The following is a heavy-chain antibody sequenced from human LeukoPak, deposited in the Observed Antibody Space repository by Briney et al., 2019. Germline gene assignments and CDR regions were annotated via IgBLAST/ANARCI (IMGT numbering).Heavy chain of an antibody. CDR3: ARWTWFGELLDY. J-gene: IGHJ4*02. CDR1: GSTFTSYD. CDR2: MNTNSGDT. Sequence: ASVKRSCKATGSTFTSYDINWVRQATGQGLELMGWMNTNSGDTGYAQKFQGRVTMTRNTSISTAYMELSSLRSEDTAVYYCARWTWFGELLDYWGQGTLVTVSS. D-gene: IGHD3-10*01. V-gene: IGHV1-8*01.